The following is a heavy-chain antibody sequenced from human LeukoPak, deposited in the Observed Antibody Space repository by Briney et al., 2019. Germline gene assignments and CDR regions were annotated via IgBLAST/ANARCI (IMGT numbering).Heavy chain of an antibody. CDR1: GFTFSDYY. CDR3: ARALHSSGWYFDY. D-gene: IGHD6-19*01. V-gene: IGHV3-11*06. Sequence: GGSLRLSCAASGFTFSDYYMSWLRQAPGKGLEWVSYISGSSSYTNYADSVKGRFTISRDNAKNSLYLQMNSLRAEDTAVYYCARALHSSGWYFDYWGQGTLVTVSS. CDR2: ISGSSSYT. J-gene: IGHJ4*02.